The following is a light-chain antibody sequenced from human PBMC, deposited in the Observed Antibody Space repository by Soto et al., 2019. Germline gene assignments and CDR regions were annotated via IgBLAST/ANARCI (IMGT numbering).Light chain of an antibody. Sequence: QSVLTQPPSVSGAPGQRVTISCTGSSSNIGAGYDVHWYQQRPGTAPKLLIYANSNRPSGVPDRFSGSKSGTSASLAITGLQAEDEADYYCQSYDTRLSVVFGGGTKVTVL. V-gene: IGLV1-40*01. CDR2: ANS. CDR1: SSNIGAGYD. J-gene: IGLJ2*01. CDR3: QSYDTRLSVV.